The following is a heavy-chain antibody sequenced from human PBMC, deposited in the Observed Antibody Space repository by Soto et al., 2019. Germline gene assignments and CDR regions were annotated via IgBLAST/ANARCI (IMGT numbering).Heavy chain of an antibody. CDR2: INHSGST. CDR3: ARGLPPLRWRNWFDP. CDR1: GGSFSGYY. D-gene: IGHD4-17*01. Sequence: TSETLSLTCAVYGGSFSGYYWSWIRQPPGKGLEWIGEINHSGSTNYNPSLKSRVTISVDTSKNQFSLKLSSVTAADTAVYYCARGLPPLRWRNWFDPWGQGTLVT. J-gene: IGHJ5*02. V-gene: IGHV4-34*01.